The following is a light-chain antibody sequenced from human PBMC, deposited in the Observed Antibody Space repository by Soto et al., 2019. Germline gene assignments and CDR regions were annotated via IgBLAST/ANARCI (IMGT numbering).Light chain of an antibody. CDR2: GAS. V-gene: IGKV3-20*01. Sequence: EIVMTQSPVTLSVSPGERVTLSCRASQSLTRNLAWYQHKPGQSPRLLIYGASGRATGIPDRFSGSGSGTDFTLTISRLEPEDFAVYYCQQYHTSPVTFGQGTKVDIK. CDR1: QSLTRN. J-gene: IGKJ1*01. CDR3: QQYHTSPVT.